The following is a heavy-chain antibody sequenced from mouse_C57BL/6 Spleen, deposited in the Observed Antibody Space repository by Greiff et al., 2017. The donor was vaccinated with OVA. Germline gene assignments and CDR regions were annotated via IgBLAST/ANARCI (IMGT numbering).Heavy chain of an antibody. CDR1: GYTFTSYW. CDR2: IYPSDSET. D-gene: IGHD2-4*01. CDR3: ATGDYDDYAMDY. J-gene: IGHJ4*01. Sequence: QVQLQQPGAELVRPGSSVKLSCKASGYTFTSYWMDWVKQRPGQGLEWIGNIYPSDSETHYNQKFKDKATLTVDNSSSTAYMQLSSLTSEDSAVYYCATGDYDDYAMDYWGQGTSVTVSS. V-gene: IGHV1-61*01.